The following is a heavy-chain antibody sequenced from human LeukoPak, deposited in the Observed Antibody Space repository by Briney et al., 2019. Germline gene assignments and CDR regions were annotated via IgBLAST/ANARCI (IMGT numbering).Heavy chain of an antibody. CDR1: GGTFSSYA. D-gene: IGHD5-12*01. CDR2: IIPIFGTA. J-gene: IGHJ5*02. V-gene: IGHV1-69*13. CDR3: ARDRYSGYDRGFDP. Sequence: ASVKVSCKASGGTFSSYAISWVRQAPGQGLEWMGGIIPIFGTANYAQKFQGRVTITADESTSTAYMELRSLRSDDTAVYYCARDRYSGYDRGFDPWGQGTLVTVSS.